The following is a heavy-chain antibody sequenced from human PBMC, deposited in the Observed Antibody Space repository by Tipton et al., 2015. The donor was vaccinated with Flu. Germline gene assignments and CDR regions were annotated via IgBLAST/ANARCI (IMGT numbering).Heavy chain of an antibody. CDR3: ASSQFGHPMQNYGMAV. D-gene: IGHD3-16*01. Sequence: TLSLTCTVSGGSISSYYWSWIRQPPGKGLEWIGYIYYSGSTNYNPSLKSRVTISVDTSKNQFSLKLSSVTAADTAVYYCASSQFGHPMQNYGMAVGGQGPTVTVSS. CDR2: IYYSGST. CDR1: GGSISSYY. V-gene: IGHV4-59*01. J-gene: IGHJ6*02.